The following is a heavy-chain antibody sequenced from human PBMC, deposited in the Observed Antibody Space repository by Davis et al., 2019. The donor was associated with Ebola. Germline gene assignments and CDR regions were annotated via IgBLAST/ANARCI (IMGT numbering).Heavy chain of an antibody. CDR1: GYTFTSYD. V-gene: IGHV1-8*01. Sequence: ASVKVSCKASGYTFTSYDINWVRQATGQGLEWMGWMNPNSGNTGYAQKFQGRVTMTRNTSISTAYMELSSLRSEDTAVYYCARGLLGSGWYYFDYWGQGTLVTVSS. CDR2: MNPNSGNT. D-gene: IGHD6-19*01. CDR3: ARGLLGSGWYYFDY. J-gene: IGHJ4*02.